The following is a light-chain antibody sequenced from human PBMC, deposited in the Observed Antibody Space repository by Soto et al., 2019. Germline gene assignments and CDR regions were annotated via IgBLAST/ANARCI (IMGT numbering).Light chain of an antibody. Sequence: QAVVTQPPSVSGAPGQRVTISCTGSSSNIGAGYDVHWYQQLPRTAPKLLIYGNSNRPSGVPDRFSGSKSGTSASLAITGLQAEDEADYYCQSYDSSLSGNYVFGTGTKLTVL. V-gene: IGLV1-40*01. CDR3: QSYDSSLSGNYV. CDR1: SSNIGAGYD. CDR2: GNS. J-gene: IGLJ1*01.